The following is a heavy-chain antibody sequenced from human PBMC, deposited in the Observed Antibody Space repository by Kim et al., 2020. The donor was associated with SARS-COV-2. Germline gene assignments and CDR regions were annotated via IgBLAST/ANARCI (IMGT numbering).Heavy chain of an antibody. D-gene: IGHD3-10*01. J-gene: IGHJ6*02. CDR1: GGSFSGYY. CDR3: ARGSVGLLWFGEFFFNGMDV. V-gene: IGHV4-34*01. CDR2: INHSGST. Sequence: SETLSLTCAVYGGSFSGYYWSWIRQPPGKGLEWIGEINHSGSTNYNPSLKSRVTISVDTSKNQFSLKLSSVTAADTAVYYCARGSVGLLWFGEFFFNGMDVWGQGTTVTVSS.